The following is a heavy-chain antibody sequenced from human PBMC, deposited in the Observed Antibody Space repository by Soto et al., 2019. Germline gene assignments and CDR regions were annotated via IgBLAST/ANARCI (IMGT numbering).Heavy chain of an antibody. J-gene: IGHJ6*01. CDR2: IIYLPETT. CDR3: ASGYCANGVYHTVDGGDV. Sequence: PAKVSCKASGDNYSNYGFSWVRHPPAQGLEWMERIIYLPETTSYAQKFQGRVTITADGSTSIAYMDLSSLTSEDTAVYYCASGYCANGVYHTVDGGDVCG. V-gene: IGHV1-69*11. CDR1: GDNYSNYG. D-gene: IGHD2-8*01.